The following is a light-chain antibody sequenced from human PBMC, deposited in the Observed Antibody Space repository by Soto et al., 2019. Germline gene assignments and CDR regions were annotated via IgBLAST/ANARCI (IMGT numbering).Light chain of an antibody. J-gene: IGLJ2*01. CDR2: SNS. CDR3: QSYDSSLSGV. CDR1: SSNIGAGHD. V-gene: IGLV1-40*01. Sequence: QPVLTQPPSVSGAPGQRVTISCTGDSSNIGAGHDVHWYQQLPGTAPKLLIFSNSNRPSGVPDRFSGSKSGTSASLAITGLQAEDEADYYCQSYDSSLSGVFGGGTKVTVL.